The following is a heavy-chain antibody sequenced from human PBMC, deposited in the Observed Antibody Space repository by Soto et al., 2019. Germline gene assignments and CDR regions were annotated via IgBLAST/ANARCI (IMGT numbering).Heavy chain of an antibody. Sequence: QRQLQESGPGLVRPSETLSLTCTVSGGFFSSPSYSWGWIRQPPGKGLEWIGIIYTSGNTDYNLSLKTRVTISVDTSKNQFSLKLTSVTAADAAVYYCARQAGAVADYWGQGSLVTVSS. D-gene: IGHD6-19*01. CDR3: ARQAGAVADY. V-gene: IGHV4-39*01. CDR1: GGFFSSPSYS. J-gene: IGHJ4*02. CDR2: IYTSGNT.